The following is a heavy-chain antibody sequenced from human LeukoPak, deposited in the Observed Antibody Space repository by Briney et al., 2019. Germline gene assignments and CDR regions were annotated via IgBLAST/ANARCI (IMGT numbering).Heavy chain of an antibody. CDR3: AGSRFGFDY. V-gene: IGHV4-61*01. CDR1: GGSASSGSYY. D-gene: IGHD2-15*01. CDR2: IYYSGST. J-gene: IGHJ4*02. Sequence: SETLSLTCTVSGGSASSGSYYWSWIRQPPGKGLEWIGYIYYSGSTNYNPSLKSRVTISVDTSKNQFSLKLSSVTAADTAVYYCAGSRFGFDYWGQGTLVTVSS.